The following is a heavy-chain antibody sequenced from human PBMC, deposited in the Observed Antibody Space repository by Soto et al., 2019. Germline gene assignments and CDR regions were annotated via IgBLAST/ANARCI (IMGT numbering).Heavy chain of an antibody. D-gene: IGHD2-2*01. Sequence: QVQLVESGGGLVKPGGSLRLSCAASGFTFSDYYMSWIRQAPGKGLEWVSYISSSGSTIYYADSVKGGFTISRDNAKNSLYLQMKSLRAEDTAVYYCARRIVYCSSTSCYDGYYYYYMDVWGKGTTVTVSS. CDR1: GFTFSDYY. V-gene: IGHV3-11*01. CDR3: ARRIVYCSSTSCYDGYYYYYMDV. J-gene: IGHJ6*03. CDR2: ISSSGSTI.